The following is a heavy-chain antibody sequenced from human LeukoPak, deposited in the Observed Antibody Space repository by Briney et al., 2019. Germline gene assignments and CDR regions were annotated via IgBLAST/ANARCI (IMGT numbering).Heavy chain of an antibody. Sequence: GGSLRLSCAASGFIFSSYGMNWVRQAPGKGLEWVSYISSSSSTIYYADSVKGRFTISRDNAKNSLYLQMNSLRAEDTALYFCARDLESGYDPYFAFWGQGTLVTVSS. V-gene: IGHV3-48*01. J-gene: IGHJ4*02. D-gene: IGHD5-12*01. CDR3: ARDLESGYDPYFAF. CDR2: ISSSSSTI. CDR1: GFIFSSYG.